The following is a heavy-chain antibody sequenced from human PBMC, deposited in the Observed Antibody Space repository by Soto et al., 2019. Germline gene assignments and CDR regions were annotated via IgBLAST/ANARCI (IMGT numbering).Heavy chain of an antibody. CDR1: GFTFSSYA. CDR3: AKDAYNSGWFYFDC. V-gene: IGHV3-23*01. D-gene: IGHD6-19*01. J-gene: IGHJ4*02. Sequence: EVQLLESGGALVQPGGSLRLSCSASGFTFSSYAMSWVRQAPGKGLEWVSGIRNGGDGTYYSDSVKGRFTISRDNAKNTLYLQMDSLRVDDTAVYFCAKDAYNSGWFYFDCWGQGALVTVSP. CDR2: IRNGGDGT.